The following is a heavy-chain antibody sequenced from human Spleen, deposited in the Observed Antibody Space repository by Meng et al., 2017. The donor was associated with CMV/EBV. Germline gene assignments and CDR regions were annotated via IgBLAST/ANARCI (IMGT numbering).Heavy chain of an antibody. CDR1: GYTFNNYI. CDR2: ISAYNGNT. Sequence: SGYTFNNYIITWVRQAPGRGLEWMGWISAYNGNTNYAQKFDGRVTMTTETSTTTAYMDLGSLTPDDTAVYYCARGAEKWLEMPLGYWGQGTLVTVSS. V-gene: IGHV1-18*01. CDR3: ARGAEKWLEMPLGY. J-gene: IGHJ4*02. D-gene: IGHD6-19*01.